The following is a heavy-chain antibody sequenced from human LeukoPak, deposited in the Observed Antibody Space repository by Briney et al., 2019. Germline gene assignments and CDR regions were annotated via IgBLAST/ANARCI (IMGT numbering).Heavy chain of an antibody. J-gene: IGHJ4*02. D-gene: IGHD3-10*01. Sequence: SETLSLTCTVSGGSISSSSYYWGWIRQPPGKGLEWIGSIYYSGSTYYNPSLKSRVTISVDTSKNQFSLKLSSVTAADTAVYYCARAMGYGSGSYYKGPFDYWGQGTLVTVSS. V-gene: IGHV4-39*07. CDR2: IYYSGST. CDR3: ARAMGYGSGSYYKGPFDY. CDR1: GGSISSSSYY.